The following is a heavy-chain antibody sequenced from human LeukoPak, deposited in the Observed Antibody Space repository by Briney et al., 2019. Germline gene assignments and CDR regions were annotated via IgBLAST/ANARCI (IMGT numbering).Heavy chain of an antibody. V-gene: IGHV3-11*04. CDR2: ISGNDGVI. J-gene: IGHJ4*02. Sequence: KAGGSLRLSCAASGFTFSNAWMTWVRQAPGKGLEWLSYISGNDGVIQYADSVKGRFTISRDNAKNLLYLQMDSLRVEDTAIYYCARDPRTVRIWGQGTLVTVSS. D-gene: IGHD1-1*01. CDR1: GFTFSNAW. CDR3: ARDPRTVRI.